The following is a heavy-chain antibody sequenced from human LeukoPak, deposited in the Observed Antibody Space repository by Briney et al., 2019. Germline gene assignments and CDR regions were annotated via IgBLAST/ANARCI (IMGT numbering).Heavy chain of an antibody. CDR1: GYTFTSYY. CDR3: ARDGLADVVVPAATPCFDY. D-gene: IGHD2-2*02. V-gene: IGHV1-46*01. CDR2: INPSGGST. Sequence: RASVKVSCKASGYTFTSYYMHWVRQAPGQGLEWMGIINPSGGSTSYAQKFQGRVTMTRDTSTSTVYMELSSLRSEDTAVYYCARDGLADVVVPAATPCFDYWGQGTLVTVSS. J-gene: IGHJ4*02.